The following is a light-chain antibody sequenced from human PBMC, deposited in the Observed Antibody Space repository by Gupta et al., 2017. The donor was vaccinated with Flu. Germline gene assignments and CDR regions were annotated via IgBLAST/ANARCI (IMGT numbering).Light chain of an antibody. V-gene: IGLV4-69*01. CDR3: QTWGAGIRV. J-gene: IGLJ3*02. CDR1: SGHSNYA. CDR2: VNSDGSH. Sequence: VKLTGTLSSGHSNYAIAWHQQQPEKGPRYVMKVNSDGSHNKGDGIPDRFSGFSSGAERYLTISSLQSEDEADYYCQTWGAGIRVFGGGTKLTVL.